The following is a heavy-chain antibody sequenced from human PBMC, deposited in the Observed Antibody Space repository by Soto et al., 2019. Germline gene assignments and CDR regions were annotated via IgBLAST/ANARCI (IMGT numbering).Heavy chain of an antibody. CDR1: GGTFSSYS. CDR3: ATKPRGGSEYSYFDH. D-gene: IGHD3-16*01. Sequence: QVQLVQSGAEVRKPGSSVKVSCEASGGTFSSYSINWVRQAPGQGLEWMGGIIPIFNSPNYAQKCQGRVTIATDKSTNTVSMELTSLRSEDTALYFCATKPRGGSEYSYFDHWGQGTLLTVSS. V-gene: IGHV1-69*06. CDR2: IIPIFNSP. J-gene: IGHJ4*02.